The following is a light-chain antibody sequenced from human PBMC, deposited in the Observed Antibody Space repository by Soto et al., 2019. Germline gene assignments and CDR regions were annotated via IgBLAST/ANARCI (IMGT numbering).Light chain of an antibody. J-gene: IGLJ2*01. CDR3: YSYTTSSTRV. CDR1: SSDVGAYNY. CDR2: DVS. V-gene: IGLV2-14*01. Sequence: QPASVSGSPGQSITISCTGTSSDVGAYNYVSWYQQHPGKAPKLMIYDVSNRPSGVSNRFSGSKSGNTASLTISGLQAEDEADYYCYSYTTSSTRVFGGGTQLTVL.